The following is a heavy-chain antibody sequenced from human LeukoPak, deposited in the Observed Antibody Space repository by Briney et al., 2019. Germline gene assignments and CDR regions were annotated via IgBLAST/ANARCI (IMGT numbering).Heavy chain of an antibody. CDR1: GGSISSSSYY. CDR2: INHSGNT. CDR3: ARGRITIVRGVDYFDY. D-gene: IGHD3-10*01. V-gene: IGHV4-39*07. Sequence: PSETLSLTCTVSGGSISSSSYYWGWIRQPPGKGLEWIGEINHSGNTNYNPSLKSRVTISIDTSKNQFSLKLSSVTAADTAVYYCARGRITIVRGVDYFDYWGQGTLVTVSS. J-gene: IGHJ4*02.